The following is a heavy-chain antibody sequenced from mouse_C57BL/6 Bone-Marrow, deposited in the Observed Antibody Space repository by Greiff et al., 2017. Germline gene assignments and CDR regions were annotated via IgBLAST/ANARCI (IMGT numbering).Heavy chain of an antibody. CDR3: AYDYDGAMDD. CDR1: GYTFTSYW. CDR2: IHPNSGST. D-gene: IGHD2-4*01. J-gene: IGHJ4*01. V-gene: IGHV1-64*01. Sequence: QVQLPQPGAELVKPGASVKLSCKASGYTFTSYWMHLVKQRPGQGLAWIGMIHPNSGSTNYNEKFKSKATLTVDKSSSTAYMQLSSLTSEDSAVYYCAYDYDGAMDDWGKGTSVTVSS.